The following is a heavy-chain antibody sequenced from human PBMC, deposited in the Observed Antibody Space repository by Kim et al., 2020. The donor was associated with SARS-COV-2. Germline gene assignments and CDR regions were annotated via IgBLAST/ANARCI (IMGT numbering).Heavy chain of an antibody. Sequence: GGSLRLSCAASGFTFSSYWMSWVRQAPGKGLEWVANIKQDGSEKYYVDSVKGRFTISRDNAKNSLYLQMNSLRAEDTAVYYCARELWEALPHYVWGSYRPLDYWGQGTLVTVSS. J-gene: IGHJ4*02. CDR1: GFTFSSYW. CDR2: IKQDGSEK. V-gene: IGHV3-7*01. CDR3: ARELWEALPHYVWGSYRPLDY. D-gene: IGHD3-16*02.